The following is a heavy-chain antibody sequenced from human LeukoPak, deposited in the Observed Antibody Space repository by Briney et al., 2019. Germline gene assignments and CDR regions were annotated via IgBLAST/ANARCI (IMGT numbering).Heavy chain of an antibody. CDR3: ARGGFGRSSSWYENDY. CDR1: GYTFTSYD. J-gene: IGHJ4*02. CDR2: MNPNSGNT. V-gene: IGHV1-8*01. D-gene: IGHD6-13*01. Sequence: ASVKVSCKASGYTFTSYDINWVRQAAGQGGEWMGWMNPNSGNTGYAQKFQGRVTMATNTSISTAYMELSSLRSEDTAVYYCARGGFGRSSSWYENDYWGQGTLVTVSS.